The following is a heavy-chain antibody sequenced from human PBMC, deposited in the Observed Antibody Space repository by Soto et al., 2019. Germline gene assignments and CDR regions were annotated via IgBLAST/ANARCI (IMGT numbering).Heavy chain of an antibody. CDR2: IWYDGSKK. V-gene: IGHV3-33*01. CDR1: GCTFSSFG. J-gene: IGHJ6*02. CDR3: ARDASYYSLWSGYYPSRNGMDV. Sequence: QVQVVESGGGVVQPGRSLRLSCAASGCTFSSFGMHWVRQAPGKVLEWVSLIWYDGSKKSYGDSVNGRFTISRDNSRNTVYLQMISLRADDTAVYYCARDASYYSLWSGYYPSRNGMDVWGQGTTVTVSS. D-gene: IGHD3-3*01.